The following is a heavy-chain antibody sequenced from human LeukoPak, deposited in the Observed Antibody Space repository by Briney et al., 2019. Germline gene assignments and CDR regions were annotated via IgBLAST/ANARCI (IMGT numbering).Heavy chain of an antibody. V-gene: IGHV4-59*08. Sequence: NASETLSLTCTVSGGSISSYYWSWIRQPPGEGLEWIGYIYYSGSTKYNPSLKSRVTISVDTSKNQFSLKLSSVTAADTAVYYCARHDDMVVTALGNWGQGTLATVSS. D-gene: IGHD2-21*02. CDR3: ARHDDMVVTALGN. CDR2: IYYSGST. CDR1: GGSISSYY. J-gene: IGHJ4*02.